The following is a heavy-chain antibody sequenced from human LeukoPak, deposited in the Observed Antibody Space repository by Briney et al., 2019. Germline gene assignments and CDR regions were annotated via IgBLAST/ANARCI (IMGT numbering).Heavy chain of an antibody. J-gene: IGHJ3*02. D-gene: IGHD1-26*01. CDR2: IYSAGAT. CDR3: ARIEWERLGRAFDI. CDR1: GFTVSSKY. Sequence: PGGSLRLSCAASGFTVSSKYMTWVRQAPGKGLEWVSSIYSAGATHYAESVKGRFTISRDNSKNTLYLQMNSLRAEDMAVYYCARIEWERLGRAFDIWGQGTMVTVSS. V-gene: IGHV3-53*01.